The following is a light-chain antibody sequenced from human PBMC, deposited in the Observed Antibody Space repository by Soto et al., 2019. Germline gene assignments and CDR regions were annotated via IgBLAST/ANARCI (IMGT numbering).Light chain of an antibody. V-gene: IGKV3-15*01. CDR1: QSVSSN. CDR2: GAS. J-gene: IGKJ1*01. CDR3: QQYGSSQGT. Sequence: ETVMTQSPATLSVSPGEGATLSCRASQSVSSNLAWYQQKPGQAPRLLIYGASTRATGIPARFSGSGSGTDFTLTISRLEPEDFAVYYCQQYGSSQGTFGQGTKVEIK.